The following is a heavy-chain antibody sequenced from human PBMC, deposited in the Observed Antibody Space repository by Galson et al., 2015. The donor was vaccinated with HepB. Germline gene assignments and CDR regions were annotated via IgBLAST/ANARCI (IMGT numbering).Heavy chain of an antibody. CDR3: ARVGGYSYGWYYFDY. J-gene: IGHJ4*02. Sequence: LSLTCAVYGGSFRGYYWSWIRQPPGKGLEWIGEINHSGSTNYNPSLKSRVTISVDTSKNQFSLKLSSVTAADTAVYYCARVGGYSYGWYYFDYWGQGTLVTVSS. CDR1: GGSFRGYY. D-gene: IGHD5-18*01. V-gene: IGHV4-34*01. CDR2: INHSGST.